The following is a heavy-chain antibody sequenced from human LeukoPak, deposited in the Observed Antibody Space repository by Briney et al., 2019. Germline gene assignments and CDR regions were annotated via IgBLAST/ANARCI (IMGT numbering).Heavy chain of an antibody. CDR1: GGSISSYY. CDR2: IYHSGST. V-gene: IGHV4-59*12. D-gene: IGHD3-3*01. J-gene: IGHJ3*02. Sequence: SETLSLTCTVSGGSISSYYWSWIRQPPGKGLEWIGYIYHSGSTYYNPSLKSRVTISVDRSKNQFSLKLSSVTAAGTAVYYCAIADYDFWSGYYIFDIWGQGTMVTVSS. CDR3: AIADYDFWSGYYIFDI.